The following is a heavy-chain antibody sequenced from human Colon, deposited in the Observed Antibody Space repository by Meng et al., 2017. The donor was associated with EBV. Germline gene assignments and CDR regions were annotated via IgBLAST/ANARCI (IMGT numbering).Heavy chain of an antibody. J-gene: IGHJ1*01. CDR3: LRGSGGSV. CDR2: IPHRGSS. Sequence: ESGPGLGYPSASLSLTSRCARDSLTNQNEWAWGLQPPGKGLEWIGEIPHRGSSAYNPSLKSRVSMSIDKSKNQFSLKLTSVTAADTAVYHCLRGSGGSVWGQGTLVTASS. D-gene: IGHD3-10*01. V-gene: IGHV4-4*02. CDR1: RDSLTNQNE.